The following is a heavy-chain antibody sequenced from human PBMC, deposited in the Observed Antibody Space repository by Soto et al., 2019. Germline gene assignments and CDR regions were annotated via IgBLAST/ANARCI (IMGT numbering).Heavy chain of an antibody. CDR2: IYWDDDK. V-gene: IGHV2-5*02. CDR3: AHKGGGDRILDY. D-gene: IGHD3-16*01. J-gene: IGHJ4*02. Sequence: QITLKESGPTLVKPTQTLTLTCTFSGFSLSTSGVGVGWIRQPPGKALEWLALIYWDDDKRYSPSLKSRLTITQDPSKNQGGLKKTNMDPVDTAPYYWAHKGGGDRILDYWGQGTLVTVSS. CDR1: GFSLSTSGVG.